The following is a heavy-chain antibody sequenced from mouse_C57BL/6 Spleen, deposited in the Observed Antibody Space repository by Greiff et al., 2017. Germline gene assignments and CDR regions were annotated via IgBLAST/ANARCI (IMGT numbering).Heavy chain of an antibody. CDR1: GYTFTDYY. D-gene: IGHD1-1*01. V-gene: IGHV1-76*01. CDR2: IYPGSGNT. CDR3: ARRDYVSDFDY. J-gene: IGHJ2*01. Sequence: VQLQQSGAELVRPGASVKLSCKASGYTFTDYYINWVKQRPGQGLEWIARIYPGSGNTYYNEKFKGKATLTAEKSSSTAYMQLSSLTSEDSAVYFCARRDYVSDFDYWGQGTTLTVSS.